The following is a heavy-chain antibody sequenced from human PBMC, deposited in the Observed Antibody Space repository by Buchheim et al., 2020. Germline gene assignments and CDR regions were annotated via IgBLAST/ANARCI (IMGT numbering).Heavy chain of an antibody. CDR1: GFTFSSYW. V-gene: IGHV3-74*01. Sequence: EVKLVESGGGLVQPGGSLRLSCVASGFTFSSYWVHWVRQAPGKGLVWVSRINSDGSSTNYADSVKGRFTISRDNAKNTLYLQMNSLRAEDTAVYYCARAGYSSGWYVSFDSWGQGTL. CDR2: INSDGSST. J-gene: IGHJ4*02. CDR3: ARAGYSSGWYVSFDS. D-gene: IGHD6-19*01.